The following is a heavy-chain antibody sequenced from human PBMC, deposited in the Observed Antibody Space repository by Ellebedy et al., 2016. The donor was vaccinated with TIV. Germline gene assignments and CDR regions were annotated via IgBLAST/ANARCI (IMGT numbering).Heavy chain of an antibody. CDR2: INPNSGGT. CDR3: ARAVASGYSHYYFDY. Sequence: AASVKVSCKASGYTFTGYYMHWARQAPGQGLEWMGWINPNSGGTNYAQKFQGWVTMTRDTSISTAYMELSRLRSDDTAVYYCARAVASGYSHYYFDYWGQGTLVTVSS. D-gene: IGHD3-22*01. V-gene: IGHV1-2*04. J-gene: IGHJ4*02. CDR1: GYTFTGYY.